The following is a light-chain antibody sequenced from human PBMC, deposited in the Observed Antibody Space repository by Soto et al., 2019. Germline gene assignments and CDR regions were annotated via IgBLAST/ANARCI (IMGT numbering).Light chain of an antibody. V-gene: IGLV1-40*01. CDR2: DDN. Sequence: QSVLTQPPSVSGAPGQRVTISCTGSSSNIGALYDVPWYQQLPGTAPKLLIYDDNNRPSGVPDRFSGSKSGTSASLAITGLQAADDADYYCQSYDNTLSGHVVFGGGTKVTVL. CDR3: QSYDNTLSGHVV. CDR1: SSNIGALYD. J-gene: IGLJ2*01.